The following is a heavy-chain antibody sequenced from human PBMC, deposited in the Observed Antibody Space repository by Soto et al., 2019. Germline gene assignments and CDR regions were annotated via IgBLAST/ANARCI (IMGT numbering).Heavy chain of an antibody. D-gene: IGHD5-18*01. V-gene: IGHV4-34*01. CDR2: IKHSGST. CDR1: GGSFNGYY. Sequence: PSETLSLTCAVYGGSFNGYYWTWIRQPPGKGLEWIGEIKHSGSTNYNPSLKSRVTISVDTSKNQFSLNLTSVTAADTAAYYCARSTFRGYSYGYYFDYWGQGALVTVSS. J-gene: IGHJ4*02. CDR3: ARSTFRGYSYGYYFDY.